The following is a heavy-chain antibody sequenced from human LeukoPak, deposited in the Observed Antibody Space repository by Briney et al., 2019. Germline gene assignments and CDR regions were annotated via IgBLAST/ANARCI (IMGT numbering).Heavy chain of an antibody. Sequence: SVKVSCKASGGTFSSYAISWVRQAPGQGLELMGGIIPTFGTANYAQKFQGRVTITADESTSTAYMELSSLRSEDTAVYYCARDSAGGSGSYSGYWGQGTLVTVSS. CDR2: IIPTFGTA. J-gene: IGHJ4*02. CDR1: GGTFSSYA. V-gene: IGHV1-69*13. D-gene: IGHD3-10*01. CDR3: ARDSAGGSGSYSGY.